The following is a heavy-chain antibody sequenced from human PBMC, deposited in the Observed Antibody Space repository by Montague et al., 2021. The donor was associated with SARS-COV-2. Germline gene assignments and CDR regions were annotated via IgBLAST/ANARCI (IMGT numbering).Heavy chain of an antibody. V-gene: IGHV4-34*01. J-gene: IGHJ6*03. Sequence: SETLSLTCAVQGSSFSGYYWNWIRQSPGKGLEWIGEINHGGSTKFSPSLKGRLTISTDTSKNQFSLKLTSVAAADTAVYYCARLRDGVVPSPILGVGPFYSYYYMDVWGRGTPVTVSS. CDR2: INHGGST. CDR3: ARLRDGVVPSPILGVGPFYSYYYMDV. CDR1: GSSFSGYY. D-gene: IGHD3-10*01.